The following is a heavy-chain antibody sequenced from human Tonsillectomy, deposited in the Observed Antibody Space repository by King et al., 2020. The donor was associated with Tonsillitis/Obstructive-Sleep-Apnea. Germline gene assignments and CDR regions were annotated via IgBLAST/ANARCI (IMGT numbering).Heavy chain of an antibody. CDR1: GFTFSSYA. J-gene: IGHJ4*02. CDR2: ISYDGSNK. V-gene: IGHV3-30*04. Sequence: VQLVESGGGVVQPGRSLRLSCAASGFTFSSYAMHWVRQAPGKGLEWVAVISYDGSNKYYADSVKGRFTISRDNSKNTLYLQMNSLRAEDTAVYYCARDWAGSDYGSFDYWGQGTLVTVSS. CDR3: ARDWAGSDYGSFDY. D-gene: IGHD4-17*01.